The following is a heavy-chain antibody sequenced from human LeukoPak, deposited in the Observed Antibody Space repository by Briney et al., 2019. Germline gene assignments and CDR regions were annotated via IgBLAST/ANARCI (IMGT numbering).Heavy chain of an antibody. CDR1: GYTLTELS. J-gene: IGHJ3*02. Sequence: ASVKVSCKVSGYTLTELSMHWVRQAPGKGLEWMGGFDPEDGETIYAQKFQGRVTMTEDTSTDTAYMELSSLRSEDTAVYYCATSTSGYYGSGRAFDIWGQGTMVTVSS. V-gene: IGHV1-24*01. CDR3: ATSTSGYYGSGRAFDI. CDR2: FDPEDGET. D-gene: IGHD3-10*01.